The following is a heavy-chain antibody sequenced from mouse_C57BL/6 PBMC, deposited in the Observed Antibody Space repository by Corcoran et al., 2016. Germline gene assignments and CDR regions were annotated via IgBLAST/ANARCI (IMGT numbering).Heavy chain of an antibody. CDR1: GYTFTSYW. Sequence: QVQLQQPGAELVKPGASVKMSCKASGYTFTSYWITWVKQRPGQGLEWIGDIYPGSGSTNYNEKFKSKATLTVDTSSSTAYMQLSSLTSEDSAVYYCARPELGRLAWFAYGGQGTLVTVSA. CDR2: IYPGSGST. V-gene: IGHV1-55*01. J-gene: IGHJ3*01. CDR3: ARPELGRLAWFAY. D-gene: IGHD4-1*01.